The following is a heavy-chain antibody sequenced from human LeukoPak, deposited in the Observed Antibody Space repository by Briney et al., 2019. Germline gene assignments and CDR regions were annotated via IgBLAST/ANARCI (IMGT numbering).Heavy chain of an antibody. CDR1: GYTFTAYY. J-gene: IGHJ4*02. Sequence: ASVKVSCKASGYTFTAYYMHWVRQAPGQGLEWMGWINPNSGGTNYAQKFQGRVTMTRDTSISTAYMELSRLRSDDTAVYYCARETATKKTYYFDYWGQGTLVTVSS. D-gene: IGHD1-14*01. CDR3: ARETATKKTYYFDY. CDR2: INPNSGGT. V-gene: IGHV1-2*02.